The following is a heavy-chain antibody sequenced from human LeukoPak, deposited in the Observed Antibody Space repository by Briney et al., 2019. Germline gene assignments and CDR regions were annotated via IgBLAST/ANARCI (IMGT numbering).Heavy chain of an antibody. CDR1: GGSISRYY. CDR2: IYTSGST. CDR3: ARGDSFDL. Sequence: SQTLSLTCTVSGGSISRYYWSWVRQPAGNGLEWIGRIYTSGSTNYNPSLKSQVTMSVDTSKNQFYLKMSSRTAAYTAVYYCARGDSFDLWAQERMVPVSS. J-gene: IGHJ3*01. V-gene: IGHV4-4*07.